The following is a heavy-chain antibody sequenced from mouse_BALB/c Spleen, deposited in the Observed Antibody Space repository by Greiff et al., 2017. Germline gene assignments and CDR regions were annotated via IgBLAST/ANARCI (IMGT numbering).Heavy chain of an antibody. J-gene: IGHJ4*01. CDR1: GYTFSSYW. V-gene: IGHV1-9*01. Sequence: QVQLQQSGAELMKPGASVKISCKATGYTFSSYWIEWVKQRPGHGLEWIGEILPGSGSTNYNEKFKGKATFTADTSSNTAYMQLSSLTSEDSAVYYCAREDGNSNYAMDYWGQGTSVTVSS. CDR2: ILPGSGST. D-gene: IGHD2-1*01. CDR3: AREDGNSNYAMDY.